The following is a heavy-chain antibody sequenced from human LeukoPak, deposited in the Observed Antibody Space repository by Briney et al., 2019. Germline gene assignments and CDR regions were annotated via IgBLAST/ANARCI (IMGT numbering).Heavy chain of an antibody. D-gene: IGHD3-10*01. CDR2: IYPGDSDT. Sequence: GESLKISCKGSGYSFTSYWIGWVRQMPGKGLEWMGIIYPGDSDTRYSPSFQGQVTISADKSISTAYLQWSSLKASDTAMYYCARITMVRGVTQAFDYWGQGTLVTVSS. V-gene: IGHV5-51*01. CDR1: GYSFTSYW. J-gene: IGHJ4*02. CDR3: ARITMVRGVTQAFDY.